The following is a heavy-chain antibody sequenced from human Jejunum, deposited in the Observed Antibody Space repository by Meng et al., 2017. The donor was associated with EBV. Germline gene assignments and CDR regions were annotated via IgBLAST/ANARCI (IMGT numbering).Heavy chain of an antibody. D-gene: IGHD4-17*01. CDR2: INTRGGTT. V-gene: IGHV1-46*01. J-gene: IGHJ4*02. Sequence: QWVHAGGERKMPGAAVKVSCKASGYTFTTYFLHWVRQAPGQGLEWMGIINTRGGTTTYAQGFQGRVTMSRDTSTGTVYMDLSGLTSEDTAMYYCARTFGDYDAFDYWGQGTLVTVSS. CDR1: GYTFTTYF. CDR3: ARTFGDYDAFDY.